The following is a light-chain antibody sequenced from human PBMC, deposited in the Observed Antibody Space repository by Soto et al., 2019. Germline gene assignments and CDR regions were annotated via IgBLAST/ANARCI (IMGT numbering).Light chain of an antibody. CDR3: QQYNSYSWT. CDR1: QSISGW. V-gene: IGKV1-5*01. J-gene: IGKJ1*01. CDR2: DAS. Sequence: DIQMTQSPSPLSASVGDRVTITCRASQSISGWLAWYQQKPGKAPKLLIYDASSLESGVPSRFSGSGSGTEFTLTISSLQPDDFATYYCQQYNSYSWTVGQGTKVDIK.